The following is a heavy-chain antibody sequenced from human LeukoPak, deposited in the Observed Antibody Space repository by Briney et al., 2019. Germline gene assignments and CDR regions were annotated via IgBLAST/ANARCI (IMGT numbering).Heavy chain of an antibody. D-gene: IGHD6-13*01. Sequence: ASVTVSCKASGYTFTGYYMHWVRQAPGQGLEWMGWINPNSGGTNYAQKFQGRVTMTRDTSISTAYMELSRLRSDDTAVYYCARDGYSSSWYVGDYYYGMDVWGQGTTVTVSS. CDR1: GYTFTGYY. CDR2: INPNSGGT. V-gene: IGHV1-2*02. J-gene: IGHJ6*02. CDR3: ARDGYSSSWYVGDYYYGMDV.